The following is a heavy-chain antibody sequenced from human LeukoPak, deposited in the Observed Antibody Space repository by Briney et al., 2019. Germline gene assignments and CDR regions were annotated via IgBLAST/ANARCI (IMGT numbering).Heavy chain of an antibody. J-gene: IGHJ5*02. D-gene: IGHD3-10*01. CDR1: GFTLGDYA. Sequence: GGSLRLSCTASGFTLGDYAMSWVRQAPGKGLVGVGFIRSKSYGGTTEYAASVKGKFTISRDDSKSIAYLQMNSLKTEDTAVYYCTRVGFGQLFGANNCFDPWGQGTLVTVSS. CDR2: IRSKSYGGTT. V-gene: IGHV3-49*04. CDR3: TRVGFGQLFGANNCFDP.